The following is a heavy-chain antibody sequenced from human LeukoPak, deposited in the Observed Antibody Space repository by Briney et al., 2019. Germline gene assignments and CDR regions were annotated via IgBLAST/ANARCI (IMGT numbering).Heavy chain of an antibody. CDR1: GFTFDDYA. CDR3: ARLDVVAATQYNY. CDR2: ITWNSDNI. Sequence: GGSLRLSCAASGFTFDDYAMHWVRQAPGKGLEWVSGITWNSDNIEYADSVKGRFTISRDNAKNSLYLQMNSLRAEDTAVYYCARLDVVAATQYNYWGQGTLVTVSS. D-gene: IGHD2-15*01. J-gene: IGHJ4*02. V-gene: IGHV3-9*01.